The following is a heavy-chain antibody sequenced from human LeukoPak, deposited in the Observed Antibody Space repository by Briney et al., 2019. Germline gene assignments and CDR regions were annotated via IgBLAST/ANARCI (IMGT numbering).Heavy chain of an antibody. D-gene: IGHD3-16*01. J-gene: IGHJ4*02. CDR3: ARSPRGALDY. V-gene: IGHV6-1*01. CDR2: TYYRSKWYS. CDR1: GDSVSSNSVG. Sequence: SQTLSLTCAISGDSVSSNSVGWTWIRQSPSRGLEWLGRTYYRSKWYSDYAVSVKSRITINPDTSKNQFSLQLNSVTPEDTAVYYCARSPRGALDYWGQGTPVTVSS.